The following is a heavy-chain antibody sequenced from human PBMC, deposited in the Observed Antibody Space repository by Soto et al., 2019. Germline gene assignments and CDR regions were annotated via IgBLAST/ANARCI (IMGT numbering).Heavy chain of an antibody. V-gene: IGHV3-15*07. CDR1: GFSFTSAW. D-gene: IGHD3-3*01. CDR3: IGQVPISGAPFIY. Sequence: EVQVVESGGGFVEPGGSLRLSCAASGFSFTSAWLTWVRQAPGKGLEWVGRIKSETDGGTTAFAAPVKDRFTMSRDDAENTVSLQMNSLKTEDTAMYYRIGQVPISGAPFIYWGQGILVTVSS. J-gene: IGHJ4*02. CDR2: IKSETDGGTT.